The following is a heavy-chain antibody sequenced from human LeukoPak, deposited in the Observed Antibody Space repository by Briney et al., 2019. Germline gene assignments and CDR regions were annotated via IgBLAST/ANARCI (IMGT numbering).Heavy chain of an antibody. V-gene: IGHV3-23*01. J-gene: IGHJ4*02. CDR1: GFTFSSYA. CDR3: AKVRSVVPAARTTSYFDY. D-gene: IGHD2-2*01. CDR2: ISGSGGST. Sequence: SGGSLRLSCAASGFTFSSYAMSWVRQAPGKGLERVSAISGSGGSTYYADSVKGRFTISRDNSKNTLYLQMNSLRAEDTAVYYCAKVRSVVPAARTTSYFDYWGQGTLVTVSS.